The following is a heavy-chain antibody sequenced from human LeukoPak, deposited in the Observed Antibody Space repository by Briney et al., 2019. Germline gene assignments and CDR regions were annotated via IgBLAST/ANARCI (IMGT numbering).Heavy chain of an antibody. CDR1: GFTLSSYA. V-gene: IGHV3-23*01. CDR3: AKAGSIGYTFAPECDS. Sequence: GGSLRLSCAASGFTLSSYAMTWVRQAPGKGLEWVSDIGDSGATTYYADSVKGRFTISRDNSKNSLYLQMNSLRTEDTALYYCAKAGSIGYTFAPECDSWGQGTLVTVSS. J-gene: IGHJ4*02. CDR2: IGDSGATT. D-gene: IGHD5-18*01.